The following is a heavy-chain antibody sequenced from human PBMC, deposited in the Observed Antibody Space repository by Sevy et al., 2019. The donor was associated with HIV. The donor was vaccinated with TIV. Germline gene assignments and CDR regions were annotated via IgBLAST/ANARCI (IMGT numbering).Heavy chain of an antibody. CDR3: ARASGGHMLDYYGMDV. D-gene: IGHD2-15*01. J-gene: IGHJ6*02. CDR2: VNHSGST. Sequence: SETLSLTCAVYGGSFSGYYWSWIRQPPGKGLEWIGEVNHSGSTNYNPFLKSRVTISVDTSKNQFSLKLSSVTAADTAVYYCARASGGHMLDYYGMDVWGQGTTVTVSS. CDR1: GGSFSGYY. V-gene: IGHV4-34*01.